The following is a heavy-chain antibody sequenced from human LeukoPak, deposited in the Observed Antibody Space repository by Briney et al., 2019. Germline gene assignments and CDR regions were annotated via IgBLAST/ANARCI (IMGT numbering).Heavy chain of an antibody. Sequence: SETLPLTCTISGGSISSYYWTWIRQSPGKGLEWIGYIYYTGRTNYNPSLKSRATISADTSNNQFSLKLSSVTAADTAVYYCARAPEGSRYVPTAGDMDVWGQGTTVTVSS. V-gene: IGHV4-59*01. CDR3: ARAPEGSRYVPTAGDMDV. D-gene: IGHD5-12*01. CDR1: GGSISSYY. CDR2: IYYTGRT. J-gene: IGHJ6*02.